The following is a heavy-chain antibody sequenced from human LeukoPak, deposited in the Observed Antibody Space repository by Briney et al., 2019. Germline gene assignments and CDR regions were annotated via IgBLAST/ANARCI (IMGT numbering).Heavy chain of an antibody. D-gene: IGHD6-6*01. V-gene: IGHV1-69*13. J-gene: IGHJ4*02. Sequence: ASVKVSCKASGGTFISYAISWVRQAPGQGLEWMGGIIPIFGTANYAQKFQGRVTITADESTSTAYMELSSLRSEDTAVYYCARDEGGLEGDYWGQGTLVTVSS. CDR1: GGTFISYA. CDR3: ARDEGGLEGDY. CDR2: IIPIFGTA.